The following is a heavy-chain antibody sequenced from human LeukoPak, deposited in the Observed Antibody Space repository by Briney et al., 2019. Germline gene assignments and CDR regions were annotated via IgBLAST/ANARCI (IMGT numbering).Heavy chain of an antibody. J-gene: IGHJ5*02. Sequence: SETLSLTCAVYGGSFSGYYWSWIRQPPGKGLEWIGEINHSESTNYNPSLKSRVTISVDTSKNQFSLKLSSVTAADTAVYYCAIRTGRWFDPWGQGTLVTVSS. D-gene: IGHD1-1*01. CDR1: GGSFSGYY. CDR2: INHSEST. V-gene: IGHV4-34*01. CDR3: AIRTGRWFDP.